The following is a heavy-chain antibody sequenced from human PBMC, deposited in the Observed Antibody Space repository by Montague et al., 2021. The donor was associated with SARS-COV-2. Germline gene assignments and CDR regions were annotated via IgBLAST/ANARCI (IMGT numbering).Heavy chain of an antibody. CDR3: VRVSWYYYGSGAFDH. D-gene: IGHD3-10*01. J-gene: IGHJ4*02. V-gene: IGHV4-39*07. CDR2: ISHRENT. Sequence: SETLSLTCTVSGRSIISTSSYWGWIRQPPGGGLEWIGSISHRENTFYNPSLKNPVTISVDTSKNQFSLKMISVTAADTGIYYCVRVSWYYYGSGAFDHWGQGTLVTVSA. CDR1: GRSIISTSSY.